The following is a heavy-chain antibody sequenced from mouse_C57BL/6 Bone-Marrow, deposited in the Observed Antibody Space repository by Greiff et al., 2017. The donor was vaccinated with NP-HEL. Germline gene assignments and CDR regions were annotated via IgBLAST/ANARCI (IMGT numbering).Heavy chain of an antibody. CDR3: ARLDSRGYFDV. J-gene: IGHJ1*03. CDR1: GYTFTNYW. CDR2: IYPGGGYT. Sequence: VQGVESGAELVRPGTSVKMSCKASGYTFTNYWIGWAKQRPGHGLEWIGDIYPGGGYTNYNEKFKGKATLTADKSSSTAYMQFSSLTSEDSAIYYCARLDSRGYFDVWGTGTTVTVSS. V-gene: IGHV1-63*01.